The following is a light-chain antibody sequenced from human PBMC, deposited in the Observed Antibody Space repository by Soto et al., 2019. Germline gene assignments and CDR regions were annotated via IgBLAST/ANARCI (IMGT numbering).Light chain of an antibody. Sequence: QTVVTQPPSASGTPGQTVTISCSGGTSKIGSNTINWYQHLPRMAPKLLIYSNNQRPSGVPDRFSGSKSGTSASLASSRLQSEDEADFYCRAWDDTLNGWVFGGGTKLTVL. J-gene: IGLJ3*02. CDR3: RAWDDTLNGWV. V-gene: IGLV1-44*01. CDR2: SNN. CDR1: TSKIGSNT.